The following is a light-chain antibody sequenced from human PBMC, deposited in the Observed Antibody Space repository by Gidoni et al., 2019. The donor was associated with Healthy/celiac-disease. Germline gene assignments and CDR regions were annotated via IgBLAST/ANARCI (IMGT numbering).Light chain of an antibody. CDR1: SSDVGSYNL. CDR2: EGS. J-gene: IGLJ1*01. Sequence: QSALTQPASVSGSPGQSITISCTGTSSDVGSYNLVSWYQQHPGKAPKLMIYEGSKRPSGVSNRFSGSKSGNTASLTISGLQAEDEADYYCYSYAGSLYVVGTGTKVTVL. CDR3: YSYAGSLYV. V-gene: IGLV2-23*01.